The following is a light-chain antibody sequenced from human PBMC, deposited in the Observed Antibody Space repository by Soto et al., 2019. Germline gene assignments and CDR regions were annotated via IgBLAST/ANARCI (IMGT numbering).Light chain of an antibody. V-gene: IGKV3-15*01. Sequence: EVVMTQSPATLSVSPGESATLSCRASQSISSNKLAWYQQKPGQAPRLLLFGVSNRATGIPARFSGSGSGTEFTLTIRSLQSEDFAVYYCQQYNNWPRTFGQGTKVDIK. J-gene: IGKJ1*01. CDR2: GVS. CDR1: QSISSN. CDR3: QQYNNWPRT.